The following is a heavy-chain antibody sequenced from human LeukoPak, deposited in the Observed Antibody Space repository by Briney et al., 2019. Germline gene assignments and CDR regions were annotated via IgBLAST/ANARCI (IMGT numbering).Heavy chain of an antibody. CDR1: GGTFSSYA. Sequence: ASVKVSCKASGGTFSSYAISWVRQAPGQGLEWMGGIIPIFGTANYAQKFQGRVTITADESTSTAYMELSSLGSEDTAVYYCAREACSSTSCYAPYFDYWGQGTLVTVSS. CDR3: AREACSSTSCYAPYFDY. CDR2: IIPIFGTA. D-gene: IGHD2-2*01. J-gene: IGHJ4*02. V-gene: IGHV1-69*01.